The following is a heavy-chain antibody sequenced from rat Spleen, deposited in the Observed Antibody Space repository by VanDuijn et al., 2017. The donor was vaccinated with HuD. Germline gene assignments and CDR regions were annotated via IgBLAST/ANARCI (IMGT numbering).Heavy chain of an antibody. CDR3: ARHELPGYNPFAY. CDR1: GFTFSDYF. J-gene: IGHJ3*01. V-gene: IGHV5-7*01. D-gene: IGHD1-4*01. Sequence: EVQLVESGGGLVQPGRSLKLSCAASGFTFSDYFMTWVRQAPPKGLEWVATISYDGSSTYYRDSVKGRFTISRDNAKSTLYLQMDSLRSEDTATYYCARHELPGYNPFAYWGQGTLVTVSS. CDR2: ISYDGSST.